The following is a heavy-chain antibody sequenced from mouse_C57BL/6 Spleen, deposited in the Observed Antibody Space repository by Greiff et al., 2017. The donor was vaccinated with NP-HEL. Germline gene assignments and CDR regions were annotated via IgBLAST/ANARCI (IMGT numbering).Heavy chain of an antibody. D-gene: IGHD2-5*01. J-gene: IGHJ3*01. CDR2: IRSKGNNYAT. CDR1: GFSFNTYA. Sequence: EVKLVESGGGLVQPKGSLKLSCAASGFSFNTYAMNWVRQAPGKGLEWVARIRSKGNNYATYYADSVKARFTISRDDSESMLYLQMNNLKTEDTAMYYCVSAAYYSNYGFAYWGQGTLVTVSA. V-gene: IGHV10-1*01. CDR3: VSAAYYSNYGFAY.